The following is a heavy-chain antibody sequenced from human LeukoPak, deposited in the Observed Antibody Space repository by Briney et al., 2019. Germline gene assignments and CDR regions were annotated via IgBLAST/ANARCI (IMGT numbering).Heavy chain of an antibody. J-gene: IGHJ4*02. Sequence: SETLSLTCAVYGVSFSGYYWSRIRQPPGKGLEWIGEINHSGSTNYNPSLKSRVTISVDTSKNQFSLKLSSVTAADTAVYYCARDGKAAAVIRAHAIDYWGQGTLVTVSS. CDR3: ARDGKAAAVIRAHAIDY. V-gene: IGHV4-34*01. CDR1: GVSFSGYY. CDR2: INHSGST. D-gene: IGHD6-13*01.